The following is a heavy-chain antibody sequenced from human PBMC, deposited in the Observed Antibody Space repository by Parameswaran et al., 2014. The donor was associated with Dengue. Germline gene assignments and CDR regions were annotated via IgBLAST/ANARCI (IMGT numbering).Heavy chain of an antibody. CDR2: IYYSGST. J-gene: IGHJ6*02. D-gene: IGHD6-6*01. V-gene: IGHV4-59*13. CDR3: ARGYSSSSYYYYYGMDV. Sequence: PGKGLEWIGYIYYSGSTNYNPSLKSRVTISVDTSKNQFSLKLSSVTAADTAVYYCARGYSSSSYYYYYGMDVWGQGTTVTVSS.